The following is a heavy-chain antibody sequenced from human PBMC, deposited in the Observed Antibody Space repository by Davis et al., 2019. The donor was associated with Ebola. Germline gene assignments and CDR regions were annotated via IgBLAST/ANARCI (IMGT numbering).Heavy chain of an antibody. Sequence: GESLKISCNGSGYSFNTYWIGWVRQMPGKGLEWMGIIYPGDSDTRYSPSFQDQGQVTISVDESINTAYLQWSSLKASDTAMYYCARRFDGQSAFDIWGQGTMVTVSS. CDR1: GYSFNTYW. D-gene: IGHD3-9*01. J-gene: IGHJ3*02. CDR2: IYPGDSDT. CDR3: ARRFDGQSAFDI. V-gene: IGHV5-51*01.